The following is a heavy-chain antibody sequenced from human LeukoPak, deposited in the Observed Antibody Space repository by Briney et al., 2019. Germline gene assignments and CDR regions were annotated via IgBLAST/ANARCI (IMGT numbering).Heavy chain of an antibody. V-gene: IGHV3-74*01. CDR3: VRGGIATAFDI. Sequence: GGSLRLSCAASGFTFSSNWMHWVRQAPGKGLVWVSRIISNENSATSAASVKGPFTISRDNAKNTLYLQMNSLRAEDTAVYYCVRGGIATAFDIWGQGTMVSVSS. CDR1: GFTFSSNW. J-gene: IGHJ3*02. D-gene: IGHD6-13*01. CDR2: IISNENSA.